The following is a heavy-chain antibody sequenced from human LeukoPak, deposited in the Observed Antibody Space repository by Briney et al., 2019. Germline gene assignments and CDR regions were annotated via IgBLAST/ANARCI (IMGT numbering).Heavy chain of an antibody. CDR2: SSDTT. V-gene: IGHV3-23*01. CDR1: GFTFSSYA. J-gene: IGHJ4*02. D-gene: IGHD4-23*01. Sequence: GGSLRLSCAASGFTFSSYAMSWVRQAPRKGLEWVSTSSDTTYYTDSVKGRFSISRDTSKNTLYLQMNSLGAADTAVYYCARSRGPGNHYFDYWGQGALVTVSS. CDR3: ARSRGPGNHYFDY.